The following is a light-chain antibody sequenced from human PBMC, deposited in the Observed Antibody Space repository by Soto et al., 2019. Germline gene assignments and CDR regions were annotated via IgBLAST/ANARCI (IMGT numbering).Light chain of an antibody. CDR1: QSVSGSY. V-gene: IGKV3-20*01. CDR3: QQYDSSPRT. Sequence: EFVLTQSPGTLSLSPGQRGTLSCSASQSVSGSYLAWYQRKPGQAPRLLIYGASRRATGIPDRFSGSGSGTDFTLTISRLEPEDFAVYYCQQYDSSPRTFGQGTKVDIK. CDR2: GAS. J-gene: IGKJ1*01.